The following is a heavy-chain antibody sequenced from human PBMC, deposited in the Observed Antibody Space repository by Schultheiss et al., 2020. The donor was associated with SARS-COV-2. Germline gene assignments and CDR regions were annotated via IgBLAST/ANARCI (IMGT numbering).Heavy chain of an antibody. Sequence: ASVKVSCKASGGTFSSYAISWVRQAPGQGLEWMGWISAYNGNTNYAQKLQGRVTMTTDTSTSTAYMELRSLRSEDTAVYYCAYDSVAGTFQHWGQGTLVTVSS. CDR2: ISAYNGNT. CDR3: AYDSVAGTFQH. J-gene: IGHJ1*01. CDR1: GGTFSSYA. V-gene: IGHV1-18*01. D-gene: IGHD6-19*01.